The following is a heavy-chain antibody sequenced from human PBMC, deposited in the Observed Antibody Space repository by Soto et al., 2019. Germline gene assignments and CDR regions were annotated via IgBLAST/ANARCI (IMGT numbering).Heavy chain of an antibody. CDR2: ISYDGSNQ. D-gene: IGHD3-10*01. CDR1: GFIFSSYG. J-gene: IGHJ5*01. Sequence: QVQLVESGGGVVQPGRSLRLSCAASGFIFSSYGLHWVRQGPGKGLEWVAVISYDGSNQYYADSVRGRFTISRDDSQNTVYLQMNSLRPEDTAVYYCAKLGIFYGSGTFYGLDSWGQGTLVTVSS. CDR3: AKLGIFYGSGTFYGLDS. V-gene: IGHV3-30*18.